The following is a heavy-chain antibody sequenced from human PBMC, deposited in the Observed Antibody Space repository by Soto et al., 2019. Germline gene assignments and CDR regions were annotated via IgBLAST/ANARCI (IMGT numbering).Heavy chain of an antibody. V-gene: IGHV3-30*18. CDR3: AKDGASSTAGPDS. CDR1: GFTFSSYG. J-gene: IGHJ4*02. Sequence: GVSLRLSCAASGFTFSSYGMHWVRQAPGKGLEWVAVISDSGSNEYYADSVKGRFTISKDNSKNTLYLQMNSLRIEDTAVYYCAKDGASSTAGPDSWGQGTLVTVSS. CDR2: ISDSGSNE. D-gene: IGHD2-21*02.